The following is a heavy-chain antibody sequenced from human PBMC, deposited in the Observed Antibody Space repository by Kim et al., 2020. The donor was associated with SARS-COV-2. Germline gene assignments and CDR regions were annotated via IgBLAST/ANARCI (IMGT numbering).Heavy chain of an antibody. D-gene: IGHD4-4*01. CDR3: AKDDYSNGPGYGMDG. V-gene: IGHV3-30*02. Sequence: DSVKDRVTIPRDNSNSTLYLQMNSLRAEDAAVYYCAKDDYSNGPGYGMDGWGQGTTVTVSS. J-gene: IGHJ6*02.